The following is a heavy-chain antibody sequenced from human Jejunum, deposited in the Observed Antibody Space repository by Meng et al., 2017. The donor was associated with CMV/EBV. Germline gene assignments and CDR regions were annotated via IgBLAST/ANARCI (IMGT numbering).Heavy chain of an antibody. CDR3: ARSDYSLTYYYGLDV. Sequence: YWWNLIRQHQGRGLEWIGDIYCSGSPYYSTNSYYNLSLKSRLVMSVDTSKSQFSLRLSSVTAADTAVYYCARSDYSLTYYYGLDVWGQGTTVTVSS. J-gene: IGHJ6*02. V-gene: IGHV4-31*02. D-gene: IGHD4-11*01. CDR2: IYCSGSP. CDR1: YW.